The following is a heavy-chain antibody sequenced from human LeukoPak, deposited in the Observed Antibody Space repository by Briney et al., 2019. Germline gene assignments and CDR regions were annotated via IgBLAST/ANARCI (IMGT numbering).Heavy chain of an antibody. CDR1: GFTFSSYA. Sequence: GGSLRLSCAASGFTFSSYAMHWVRQAPGKGLEWVAVISYDGSNKYYADSVKGRFTISRDNSKNTLYLQMNSLRAEDTAVYYCARDVCSSTSCYGDYFDYWGQGTLVTVSS. CDR3: ARDVCSSTSCYGDYFDY. D-gene: IGHD2-2*01. J-gene: IGHJ4*02. CDR2: ISYDGSNK. V-gene: IGHV3-30-3*01.